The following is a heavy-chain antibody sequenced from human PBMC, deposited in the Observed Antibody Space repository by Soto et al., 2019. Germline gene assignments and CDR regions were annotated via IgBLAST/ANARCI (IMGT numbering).Heavy chain of an antibody. Sequence: QVHLVQSGAEVKKPGASVKVSCKASGYIFISYGISWVRQAPGQGLEWMGWINTYNVNTKYAQKFQGRVTMTTDTSTSTADMELRSLRSDDTAVYYCARALLYSSSSNEYYNWFDPWGQGTLVTVSS. J-gene: IGHJ5*02. CDR1: GYIFISYG. V-gene: IGHV1-18*01. D-gene: IGHD6-6*01. CDR3: ARALLYSSSSNEYYNWFDP. CDR2: INTYNVNT.